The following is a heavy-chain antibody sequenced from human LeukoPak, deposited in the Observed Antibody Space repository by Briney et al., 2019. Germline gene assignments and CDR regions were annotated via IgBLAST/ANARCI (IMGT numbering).Heavy chain of an antibody. J-gene: IGHJ4*02. CDR3: AKDREQWLVKFFFDY. Sequence: GGSLRLSCAASGLTFSSYAMSWVRQAPGKGLEWVSAISGSGGSAYYADSVKGRFTISRDNSKNTLYLQMNSLRAEDTAVYYCAKDREQWLVKFFFDYWGQGTLVTVSS. D-gene: IGHD6-19*01. CDR2: ISGSGGSA. CDR1: GLTFSSYA. V-gene: IGHV3-23*01.